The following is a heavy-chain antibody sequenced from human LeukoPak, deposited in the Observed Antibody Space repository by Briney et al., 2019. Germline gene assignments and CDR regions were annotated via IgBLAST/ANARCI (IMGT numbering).Heavy chain of an antibody. D-gene: IGHD1-26*01. CDR1: GFTFSSYA. J-gene: IGHJ4*02. V-gene: IGHV3-23*01. CDR2: ISGSGGST. Sequence: GGSLRLSCAASGFTFSSYAMSWVRQAPGKGLEWVSAISGSGGSTYYADSVKGRFTISRDNSKNTLYLQMNSLRAEDTAVYYCAKSFGFTVVGARAASAYWGQGTLVTVSS. CDR3: AKSFGFTVVGARAASAY.